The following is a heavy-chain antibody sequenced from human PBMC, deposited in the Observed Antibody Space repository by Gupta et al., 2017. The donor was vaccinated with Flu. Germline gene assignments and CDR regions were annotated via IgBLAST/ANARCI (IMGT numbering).Heavy chain of an antibody. CDR1: GFTFSNYW. D-gene: IGHD1-1*01. J-gene: IGHJ4*02. V-gene: IGHV3-74*01. CDR2: INPDGTIT. Sequence: GFTFSNYWVPWVRKVPGQGLIWVARINPDGTITNHADSVRGRFTISRDIAENTVYLQMNSLKVEDTAIYYCSRDMTGAKDSWGQGTQVTVST. CDR3: SRDMTGAKDS.